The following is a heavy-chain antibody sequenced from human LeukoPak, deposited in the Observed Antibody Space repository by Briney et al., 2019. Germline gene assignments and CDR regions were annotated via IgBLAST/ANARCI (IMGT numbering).Heavy chain of an antibody. J-gene: IGHJ4*02. V-gene: IGHV4-39*07. CDR2: INHSGST. CDR3: ARSLYYYDSSGLDY. Sequence: SGPTLVNPTQTLTLTCTFSGFSLSTSGMCVSWIRQPPGKGLEWIGEINHSGSTNYNPSLKSRVTISVDTSKNQFSLKLSSVTAADTAVYYCARSLYYYDSSGLDYWGQGTLVTVSS. CDR1: GFSLSTSGM. D-gene: IGHD3-22*01.